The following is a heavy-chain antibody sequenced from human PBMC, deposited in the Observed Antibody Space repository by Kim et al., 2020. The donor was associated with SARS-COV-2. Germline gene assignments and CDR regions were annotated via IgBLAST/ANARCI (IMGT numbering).Heavy chain of an antibody. CDR3: TKDLRSSSWYLYYYYGMDV. D-gene: IGHD6-13*01. J-gene: IGHJ6*02. V-gene: IGHV3-23*01. Sequence: GGSLRLSCAASGFTFSSYAMSWVRQAPGKGLEWVSAISGSGGSTYYADSVKGRFTISRDNSKNTLYLQMNSLRAEDTAVYYCTKDLRSSSWYLYYYYGMDVWGQGTTVTVSS. CDR2: ISGSGGST. CDR1: GFTFSSYA.